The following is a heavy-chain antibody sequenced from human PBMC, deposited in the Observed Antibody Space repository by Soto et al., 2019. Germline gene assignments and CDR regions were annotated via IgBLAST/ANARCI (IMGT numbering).Heavy chain of an antibody. CDR2: IFYSGST. J-gene: IGHJ5*02. D-gene: IGHD3-22*01. CDR3: ARSGGYSGYYHFFDP. Sequence: SEALSLTCTVSGDSIISGSYYWDWIRQPPGKGLEWIGNIFYSGSTLYNPSLKGRVSIDVDTSSNQFSLRLTSVTAADTAVYFCARSGGYSGYYHFFDPWGHGTLVTVSS. CDR1: GDSIISGSYY. V-gene: IGHV4-39*01.